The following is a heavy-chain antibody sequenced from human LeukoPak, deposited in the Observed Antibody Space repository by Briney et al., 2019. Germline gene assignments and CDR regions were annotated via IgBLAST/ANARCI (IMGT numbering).Heavy chain of an antibody. D-gene: IGHD1-1*01. J-gene: IGHJ4*02. CDR2: IWYDGSQR. CDR3: STVEHF. CDR1: GFIFSTYG. Sequence: GGSLRLSCVASGFIFSTYGLHWVRQSPGRGLEWVAVIWYDGSQRYYADSVKGRFTISRDDVKNMLYLQMNSLRVEDTGLYYCSTVEHFWGQGTLVTVSS. V-gene: IGHV3-33*03.